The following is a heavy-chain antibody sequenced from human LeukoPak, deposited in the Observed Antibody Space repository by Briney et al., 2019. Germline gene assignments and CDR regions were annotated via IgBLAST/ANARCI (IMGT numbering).Heavy chain of an antibody. J-gene: IGHJ4*02. CDR1: GGSISSADYY. CDR3: VRDRGNRNYVIGLDY. Sequence: PSETLSLTCSVSGGSISSADYYWSWIRQPPGKGLEWIGYIYYSGSTYYNPSLKSRVNISVDTSKNQFSLKLSSVTAADTAVYYCVRDRGNRNYVIGLDYWGQGTLVTGSS. V-gene: IGHV4-30-4*08. CDR2: IYYSGST. D-gene: IGHD1-7*01.